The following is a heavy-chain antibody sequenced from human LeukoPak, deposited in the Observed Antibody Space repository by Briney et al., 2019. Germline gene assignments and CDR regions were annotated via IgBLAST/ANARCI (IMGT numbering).Heavy chain of an antibody. D-gene: IGHD3-10*01. V-gene: IGHV1-2*06. CDR1: GYTFTDYY. Sequence: ASVKVSCKASGYTFTDYYIHWVRQAPGQGLEWMGRINPNSGGTDYAQKFQGRVTMTRDTSTSTTYMELRRPTSDDTAVYYCARDRGSGNFDYWGQGTLVTVSS. CDR3: ARDRGSGNFDY. J-gene: IGHJ4*02. CDR2: INPNSGGT.